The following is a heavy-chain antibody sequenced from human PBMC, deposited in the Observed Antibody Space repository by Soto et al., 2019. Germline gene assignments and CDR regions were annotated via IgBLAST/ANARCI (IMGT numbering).Heavy chain of an antibody. V-gene: IGHV3-74*01. CDR3: ARGIAVAGTGWFDP. D-gene: IGHD6-19*01. Sequence: PVGSLRLSCAASGFTISTYWMHWVRQAPGKGLVWVSRINSDESSTSYVDSVKGRFTISRDNAKNTLYLQMNSLRAEDTAVYYCARGIAVAGTGWFDPWGQGTLVTVSS. CDR2: INSDESST. CDR1: GFTISTYW. J-gene: IGHJ5*02.